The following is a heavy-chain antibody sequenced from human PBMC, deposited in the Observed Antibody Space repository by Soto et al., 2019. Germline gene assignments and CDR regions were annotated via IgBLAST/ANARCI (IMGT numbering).Heavy chain of an antibody. CDR2: TYYRSKWYN. CDR3: ARLGTVLRFWTPAYYMDV. Sequence: SQTLSLTCAISGDSVSSNSAAWNWIRQSPSRGLEWLGRTYYRSKWYNDYAVSVKSRITINPDTSKNQFSLQLNSVTPEDTAVYYCARLGTVLRFWTPAYYMDVWGKGTTVTVSS. V-gene: IGHV6-1*01. CDR1: GDSVSSNSAA. J-gene: IGHJ6*03. D-gene: IGHD3-3*01.